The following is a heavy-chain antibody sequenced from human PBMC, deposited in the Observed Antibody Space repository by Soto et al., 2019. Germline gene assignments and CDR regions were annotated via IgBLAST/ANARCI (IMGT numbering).Heavy chain of an antibody. V-gene: IGHV4-39*01. CDR2: IFYSGTT. CDR1: GGSISSSGYY. Sequence: PXETLSLTCTVAGGSISSSGYYWGWIRQSRGKGLEWIGTIFYSGTTYYNPSLESRITISQDTSNNQFSLKLTSVTAADTAVYYCARHYYDSSGYPAPYYHGMDVWGQGTTVTVSS. CDR3: ARHYYDSSGYPAPYYHGMDV. D-gene: IGHD3-22*01. J-gene: IGHJ6*02.